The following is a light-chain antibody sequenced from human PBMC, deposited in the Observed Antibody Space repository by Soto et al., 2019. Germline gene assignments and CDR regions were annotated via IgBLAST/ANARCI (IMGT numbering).Light chain of an antibody. CDR3: LQSHDTLSGT. Sequence: DIKVTQSRSILSECVGYRDTITFRVSQALSNYLAWYQQKPGKAPDLLIYSASTLQSGVPSRFSVSGSGTDFTLTICSLQTEDVATYCCLQSHDTLSGTFGQGTKVDIK. CDR1: QALSNY. V-gene: IGKV1-9*01. CDR2: SAS. J-gene: IGKJ1*01.